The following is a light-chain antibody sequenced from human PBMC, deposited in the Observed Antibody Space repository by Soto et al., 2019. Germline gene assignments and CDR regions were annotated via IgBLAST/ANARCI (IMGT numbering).Light chain of an antibody. Sequence: DIQMPQSPSAMSASVGDRVIITCRSSQAIGNYLAWFQQKPGQAPKRLIYAASTLQRGVPSRFSGSGSGTEFSRTIDTLEPEDFATYFCLQHKSYQWTFGQGTKVEIK. CDR2: AAS. CDR3: LQHKSYQWT. CDR1: QAIGNY. V-gene: IGKV1-17*03. J-gene: IGKJ1*01.